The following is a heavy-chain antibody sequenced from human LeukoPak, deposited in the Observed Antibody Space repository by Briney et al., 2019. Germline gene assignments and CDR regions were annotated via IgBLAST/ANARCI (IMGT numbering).Heavy chain of an antibody. CDR1: GFSVSSNY. D-gene: IGHD3-10*01. J-gene: IGHJ5*02. CDR3: ARGFGILTWFDP. CDR2: IYVGGDT. V-gene: IGHV3-53*01. Sequence: GGSLRLSCTASGFSVSSNYMSWVRQAPGKGLEWVSVIYVGGDTYYADSVKGRFTISRDNSKNTLYFEMNSLRIDDTAVYYCARGFGILTWFDPWGQGTLVTVSS.